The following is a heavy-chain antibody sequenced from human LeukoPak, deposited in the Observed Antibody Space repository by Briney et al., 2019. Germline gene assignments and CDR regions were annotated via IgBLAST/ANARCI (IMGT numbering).Heavy chain of an antibody. J-gene: IGHJ4*02. CDR1: GYSFTTYW. CDR2: IYPGDSDT. CDR3: ARVLIRGDEIDY. D-gene: IGHD2-21*01. V-gene: IGHV5-51*01. Sequence: GESLKISCKGSGYSFTTYWIAWVRQMPGKGLEWMGIIYPGDSDTRYSPSFQGQVTISADKSISTAYLQWTSLKASDSAMYYCARVLIRGDEIDYWGQGTLVTVSS.